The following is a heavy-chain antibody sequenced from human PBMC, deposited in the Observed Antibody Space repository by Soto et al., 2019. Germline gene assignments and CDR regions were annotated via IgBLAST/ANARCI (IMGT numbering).Heavy chain of an antibody. V-gene: IGHV4-4*02. Sequence: SETLSLTCAVSGGSISSSNWWSWVRQPPGKGLEWIGEIYHSGSTNYNPSLKSRVTISVDKSKNQFSLKLSSVTAADTAVYYFARGGNYDFWSGYNYYYGMDVWGQGTTVTVSS. CDR2: IYHSGST. CDR1: GGSISSSNW. J-gene: IGHJ6*02. CDR3: ARGGNYDFWSGYNYYYGMDV. D-gene: IGHD3-3*01.